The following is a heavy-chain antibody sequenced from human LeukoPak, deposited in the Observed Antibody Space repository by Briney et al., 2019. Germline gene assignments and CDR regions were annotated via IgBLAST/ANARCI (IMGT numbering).Heavy chain of an antibody. Sequence: GGSLRLSCAASGFTFSDYYMSWIRQAPGKGLEWVSYISSSGSTISYAGSVKGRFTIFRDNAKNSLYLQMNSLRAEDTAVYYCARDGAVSLYYFYAMDVWGQGTTVTVAS. CDR2: ISSSGSTI. D-gene: IGHD3-16*01. J-gene: IGHJ6*02. CDR3: ARDGAVSLYYFYAMDV. CDR1: GFTFSDYY. V-gene: IGHV3-11*01.